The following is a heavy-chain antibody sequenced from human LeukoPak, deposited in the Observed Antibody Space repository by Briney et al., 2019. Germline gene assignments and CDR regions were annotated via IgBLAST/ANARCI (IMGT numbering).Heavy chain of an antibody. CDR3: ARLQSGWFYFDC. Sequence: SQTLSLTCTVSGGSISSGSYYWSWIRQPAGKGLEWIGRIYTSGSTNYNPSLKSRVTISVDTSKNQFSLKLSSVTAADTAVYYCARLQSGWFYFDCWGQGTLVTVSS. J-gene: IGHJ4*02. CDR1: GGSISSGSYY. V-gene: IGHV4-61*02. D-gene: IGHD6-19*01. CDR2: IYTSGST.